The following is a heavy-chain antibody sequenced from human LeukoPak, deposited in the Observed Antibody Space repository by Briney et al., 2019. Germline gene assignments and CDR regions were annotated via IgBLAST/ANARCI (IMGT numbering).Heavy chain of an antibody. D-gene: IGHD6-19*01. CDR2: IYYSGST. V-gene: IGHV4-39*01. J-gene: IGHJ4*02. Sequence: SETLSLTCTVSGGSVGTGHYYWGWIRQPPGKGLEWIGTIYYSGSTYYNPSLKSRVTMSVDTSKNQFSLKLSSVTAADTAVYYCARPMYSSGWFAFDYWGQGTLVTVSS. CDR3: ARPMYSSGWFAFDY. CDR1: GGSVGTGHYY.